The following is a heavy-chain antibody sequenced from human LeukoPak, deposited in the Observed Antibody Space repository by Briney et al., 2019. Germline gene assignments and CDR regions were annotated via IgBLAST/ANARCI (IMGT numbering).Heavy chain of an antibody. V-gene: IGHV5-10-1*01. CDR1: GYSFTSYW. D-gene: IGHD3-10*01. Sequence: GESLRISCKGSGYSFTSYWISWVRQMPGKGLEWMGRIDPSDSYTNYSPSFQGHVTISADKSISTAYLQWSSLKASDTAMYYCARRYYCGSGRRSARFDPWGQGTLVTVSS. CDR2: IDPSDSYT. CDR3: ARRYYCGSGRRSARFDP. J-gene: IGHJ5*02.